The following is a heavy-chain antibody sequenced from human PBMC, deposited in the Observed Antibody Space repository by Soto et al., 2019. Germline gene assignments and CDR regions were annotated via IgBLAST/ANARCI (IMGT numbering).Heavy chain of an antibody. V-gene: IGHV4-59*01. D-gene: IGHD6-13*01. CDR3: ARDLAAVPRAFDY. J-gene: IGHJ4*02. CDR1: GGSISSYF. Sequence: SETLSLTCTVSGGSISSYFYIWVRQPPGNGLEWIGSVYYTGTTDYNPSLKSRVTISVDTSKTQFSLNLRSVTAADTAVYYCARDLAAVPRAFDYWGRGTLVTVSS. CDR2: VYYTGTT.